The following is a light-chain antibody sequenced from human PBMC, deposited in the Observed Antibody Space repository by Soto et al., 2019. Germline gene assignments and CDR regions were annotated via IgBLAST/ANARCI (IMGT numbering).Light chain of an antibody. J-gene: IGKJ1*01. CDR3: QQYSSKFWR. V-gene: IGKV3-20*01. CDR2: GAS. CDR1: QSISSSY. Sequence: EIVLTQSPGTLSLSPGERATLSCRASQSISSSYLAWYQQKPGQAPRLLVYGASSRATGIPDRFSGSGSGTDFTLTIRRLEPKDFALYFCQQYSSKFWRFGKGTKV.